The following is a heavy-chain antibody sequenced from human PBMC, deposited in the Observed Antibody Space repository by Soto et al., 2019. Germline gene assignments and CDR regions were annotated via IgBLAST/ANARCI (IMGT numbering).Heavy chain of an antibody. CDR2: IYSGGST. Sequence: PGGSLRLSCAASGFTVSSNYMSWVRQAPGKGLEWVSVIYSGGSTYYADSVKGRFTISRHNSKNTLYLQMNSLRASDTAMYYCARDSYSSSWYENAFDIWGQGTMVTVSS. D-gene: IGHD6-13*01. V-gene: IGHV3-53*01. CDR1: GFTVSSNY. CDR3: ARDSYSSSWYENAFDI. J-gene: IGHJ3*02.